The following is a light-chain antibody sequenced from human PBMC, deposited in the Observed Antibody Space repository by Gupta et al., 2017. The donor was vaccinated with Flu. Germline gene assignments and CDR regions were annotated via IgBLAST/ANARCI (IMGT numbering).Light chain of an antibody. CDR1: QSVSSY. CDR2: EAS. Sequence: PGERATLSCGASQSVSSYLAWYQQKPGQAPRLLIYEASNRATGIPARFSGSGSGTDFTLTVSSLEPEDFAVYYCQQRSNWWTFGQGTKVEIK. J-gene: IGKJ1*01. V-gene: IGKV3-11*01. CDR3: QQRSNWWT.